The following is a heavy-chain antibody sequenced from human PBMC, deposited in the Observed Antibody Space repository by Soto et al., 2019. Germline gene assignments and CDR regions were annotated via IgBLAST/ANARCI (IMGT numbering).Heavy chain of an antibody. D-gene: IGHD3-10*01. Sequence: GGSLRLSCAASGFTFSSYAMSWVRQAPGKGLEWVSAISGSGGSTYYADSAKGRFTISRDNSKNTLYLQMNSLRAEDTAVYYCAKAYGSGSYKDNWFDPWGQGTLVTVSS. J-gene: IGHJ5*02. CDR2: ISGSGGST. V-gene: IGHV3-23*01. CDR3: AKAYGSGSYKDNWFDP. CDR1: GFTFSSYA.